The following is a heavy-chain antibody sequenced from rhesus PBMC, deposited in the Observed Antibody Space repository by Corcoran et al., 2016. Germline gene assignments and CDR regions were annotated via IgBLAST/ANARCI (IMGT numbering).Heavy chain of an antibody. Sequence: EVQLVGSGGGLVQPGGSLRLSCAASGFTFSSYGMSWLRQAPGRGLEWVSYISTGGGSTYYAASVKGRFTISRDNAKNTLSLQMNSLRAEDTAVYYCAKGGGEDYWGQGVLVTVSS. V-gene: IGHV3S5*01. CDR1: GFTFSSYG. CDR2: ISTGGGST. CDR3: AKGGGEDY. J-gene: IGHJ4*01. D-gene: IGHD6-25*01.